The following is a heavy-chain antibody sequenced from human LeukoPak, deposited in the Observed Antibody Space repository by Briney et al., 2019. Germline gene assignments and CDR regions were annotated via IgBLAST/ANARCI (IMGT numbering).Heavy chain of an antibody. D-gene: IGHD3-22*01. V-gene: IGHV1-2*06. Sequence: ASVKVSCKASGYTFTDYYIHWVRQAPGQGLEWMGRINPNGGGTNYAQRFQGRVTMTRDTSISTAYMELNSLRSDDTAVYYCAKDASGLIYYFDSWGQGTLVTVSS. CDR2: INPNGGGT. J-gene: IGHJ4*02. CDR3: AKDASGLIYYFDS. CDR1: GYTFTDYY.